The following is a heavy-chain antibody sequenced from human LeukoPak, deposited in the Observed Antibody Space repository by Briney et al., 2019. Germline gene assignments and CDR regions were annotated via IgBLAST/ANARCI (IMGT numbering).Heavy chain of an antibody. Sequence: SGGSLRLRCAASGFTFSGSTMHWVRQASGKGLEWVGRIRSKANSYATAYAASVKGRFTISRDDSKNTAYLQMNSLKTEDTAVYYCTTVITTMVWGQGTLVTVSS. V-gene: IGHV3-73*01. D-gene: IGHD5-18*01. CDR3: TTVITTMV. CDR1: GFTFSGST. J-gene: IGHJ4*02. CDR2: IRSKANSYAT.